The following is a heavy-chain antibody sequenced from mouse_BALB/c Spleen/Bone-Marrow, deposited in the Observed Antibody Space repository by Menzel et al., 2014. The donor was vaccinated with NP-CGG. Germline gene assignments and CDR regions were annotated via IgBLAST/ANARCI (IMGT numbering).Heavy chain of an antibody. CDR2: ISSGGST. D-gene: IGHD1-1*01. J-gene: IGHJ3*01. CDR3: VRELYCGSNYFTY. V-gene: IGHV5-6-5*01. CDR1: GFTFSNYA. Sequence: EVHLVESGGDLVKPGGSLKLSCAASGFTFSNYAMSWVRQTPEKRLEWVASISSGGSTYYPDSVKGRFTTSRDNARNILYLQMSSLRSEDTAMYYCVRELYCGSNYFTYWGQGTLVTVSA.